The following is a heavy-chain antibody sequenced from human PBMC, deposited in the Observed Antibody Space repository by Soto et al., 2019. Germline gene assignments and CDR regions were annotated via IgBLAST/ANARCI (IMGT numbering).Heavy chain of an antibody. J-gene: IGHJ4*02. CDR1: GFTFSSYS. CDR2: ISSSSSTI. Sequence: EAQLVESGGGLVQPGGSLRLSCAASGFTFSSYSMNWVRQAPGKGLEWVSYISSSSSTIYYADSVKGRFTISRDNAKNSLYLQMNSLRAEDTAVYYCVRRDYWGQGTLVTVSS. V-gene: IGHV3-48*01. CDR3: VRRDY.